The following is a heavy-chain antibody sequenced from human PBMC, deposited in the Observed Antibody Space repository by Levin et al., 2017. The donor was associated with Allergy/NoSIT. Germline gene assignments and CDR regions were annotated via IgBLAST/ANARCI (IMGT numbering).Heavy chain of an antibody. J-gene: IGHJ4*02. CDR2: ISVSSSTI. CDR3: APGYCSSTSCYHFFEY. Sequence: GGSLRLSCAASGFTFSSYSMNWVRQAPGKGLEWVSYISVSSSTIYYADSVKGRFTVSRDNAKNSLFLQMNSLRAEDTAVYYCAPGYCSSTSCYHFFEYWGQGTLVTVSS. CDR1: GFTFSSYS. D-gene: IGHD2-2*01. V-gene: IGHV3-48*04.